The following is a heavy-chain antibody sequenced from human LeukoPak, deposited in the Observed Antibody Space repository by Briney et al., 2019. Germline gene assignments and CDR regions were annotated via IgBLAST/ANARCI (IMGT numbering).Heavy chain of an antibody. V-gene: IGHV3-48*01. J-gene: IGHJ5*02. CDR1: GFIFSQYS. Sequence: GGSLRLSCAASGFIFSQYSMNWVRQAPGKGLEWVSHIRSSSEAFYADSVKGRFTISRDNARNSLYLQMNNLRGEDTAIYYCAREEENSGYGCDLWGRETLVTVSS. CDR3: AREEENSGYGCDL. CDR2: IRSSSEA. D-gene: IGHD5-12*01.